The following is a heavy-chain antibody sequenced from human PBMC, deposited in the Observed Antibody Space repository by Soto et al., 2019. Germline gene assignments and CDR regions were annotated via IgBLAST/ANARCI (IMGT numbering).Heavy chain of an antibody. D-gene: IGHD4-17*01. CDR1: GFTFDDYA. Sequence: EVQLVESGGGLVQPGRSLRLSCAASGFTFDDYAMHWVRQAPGKGLEWVSGISWHSGSIGYADSVKGRFTISRDNAKKALYLQMTSLRAEDTALYYCAKDWTDDYGDYIDAFDIWGQGTMVTVSS. V-gene: IGHV3-9*01. J-gene: IGHJ3*02. CDR3: AKDWTDDYGDYIDAFDI. CDR2: ISWHSGSI.